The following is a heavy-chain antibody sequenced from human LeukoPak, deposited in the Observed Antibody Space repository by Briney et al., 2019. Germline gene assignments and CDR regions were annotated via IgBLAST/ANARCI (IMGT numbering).Heavy chain of an antibody. V-gene: IGHV3-30*04. D-gene: IGHD5-12*01. CDR3: ARGGYSGYDYTLHWFDP. J-gene: IGHJ5*02. CDR1: GFTFSPYA. CDR2: ISYDGSNK. Sequence: PGGSLRLSCAASGFTFSPYAMHWVRQAPGKGLEWVAVISYDGSNKYYADSVKGRFTITRDNSKNTLYLQMNSLRAEDTAVYYCARGGYSGYDYTLHWFDPWGQGTLVTVSS.